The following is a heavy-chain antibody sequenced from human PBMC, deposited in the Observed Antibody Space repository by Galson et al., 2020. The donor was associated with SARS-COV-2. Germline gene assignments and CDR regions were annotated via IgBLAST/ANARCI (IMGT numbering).Heavy chain of an antibody. CDR3: ARDPSSSWYDWFDP. Sequence: GGSLRLSCAAPGFTFTSNEMNWVRQAPGKALEWVSYISSSGRTVYYADSVKGGFTIARDNAKKSLYLQMNSLRAEDTPLYYCARDPSSSWYDWFDPWGQGTLVTVSS. CDR2: ISSSGRTV. V-gene: IGHV3-48*03. CDR1: GFTFTSNE. J-gene: IGHJ5*02. D-gene: IGHD6-13*01.